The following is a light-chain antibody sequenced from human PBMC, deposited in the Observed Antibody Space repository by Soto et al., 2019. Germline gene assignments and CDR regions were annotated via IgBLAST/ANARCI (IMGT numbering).Light chain of an antibody. V-gene: IGKV3-15*01. CDR1: QSVDIN. CDR3: QQYRGWPRT. J-gene: IGKJ1*01. CDR2: GAS. Sequence: EIVLTQSASALSVSTGERVTLSCRASQSVDINLAWYQQKPGQAPRLLIYGASTRATDMSGTFSGRGSGTEFTLTINNLRPEDFAVYYCQQYRGWPRTFGQGTKVDIK.